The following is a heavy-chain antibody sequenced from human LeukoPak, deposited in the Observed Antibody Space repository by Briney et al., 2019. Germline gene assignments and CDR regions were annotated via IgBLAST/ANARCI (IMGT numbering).Heavy chain of an antibody. CDR2: IHPGDSDT. V-gene: IGHV5-51*01. J-gene: IGHJ4*02. D-gene: IGHD2-8*01. CDR3: ARSPYGYCTNGVCYAVDY. Sequence: GESLKISRKGSGYSFTSYWIGWVRQMPGKGLEWMGIIHPGDSDTRYSPSFQGQVTISADKSITTAYLQWSSLKASDTAMYYCARSPYGYCTNGVCYAVDYWGQGTLVTVSS. CDR1: GYSFTSYW.